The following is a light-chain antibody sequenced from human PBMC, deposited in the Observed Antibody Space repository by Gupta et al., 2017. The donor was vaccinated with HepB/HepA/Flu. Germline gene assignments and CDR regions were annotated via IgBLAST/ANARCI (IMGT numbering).Light chain of an antibody. J-gene: IGLJ2*01. V-gene: IGLV1-44*01. Sequence: QSVLTPPPSASVTPGQRVTISCSGSSSNIGSNTVNWYQQLPGTAPKLLIYSNNQRPSGVPDRFSGSKSGTSASLAISGLQSEDEADYYCAAWDDSLNGVVFGGGTKLTVL. CDR2: SNN. CDR1: SSNIGSNT. CDR3: AAWDDSLNGVV.